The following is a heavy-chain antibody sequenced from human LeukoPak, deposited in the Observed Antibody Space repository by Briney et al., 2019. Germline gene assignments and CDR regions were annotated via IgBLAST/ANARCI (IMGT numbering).Heavy chain of an antibody. CDR2: INHSGST. V-gene: IGHV4-34*01. CDR1: GGSFSGYY. D-gene: IGHD6-13*01. J-gene: IGHJ4*02. Sequence: PSETLSLTCAVYGGSFSGYYWSWIRQPPGKGLEWLGEINHSGSTNYNPSLKSRVTISVDTSKNQFSLKLSSVTAADTAVYYCARGSKAAPGTFDYWGQGTLVTVSS. CDR3: ARGSKAAPGTFDY.